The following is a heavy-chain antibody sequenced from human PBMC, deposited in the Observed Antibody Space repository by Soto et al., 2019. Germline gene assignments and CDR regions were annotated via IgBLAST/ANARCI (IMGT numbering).Heavy chain of an antibody. CDR1: GGSISSYY. CDR3: ARDQVINQPNDAFDI. Sequence: SETLSLTCTVSGGSISSYYWSWIRQPPGKGLERIGYIYYSGSTNYNPSLKSRVTISVDTSKNQFSLKLSSVTAADTAVYYCARDQVINQPNDAFDIWGQGTMVTVSS. CDR2: IYYSGST. V-gene: IGHV4-59*01. J-gene: IGHJ3*02. D-gene: IGHD2-21*01.